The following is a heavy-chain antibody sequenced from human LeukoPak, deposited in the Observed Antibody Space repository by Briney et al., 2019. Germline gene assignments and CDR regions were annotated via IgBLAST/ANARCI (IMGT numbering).Heavy chain of an antibody. CDR1: GFSFSSDS. Sequence: GRALTLSCAASGFSFSSDSMHWVRQAPGKGLEWVGVIGNDGTAKYHADSVKGRFTISRDNSKNTAYLQMNSLRVEHTAVYYCAKEVKWGTWYFDLWGRGTLVTVSS. V-gene: IGHV3-30*18. CDR2: IGNDGTAK. D-gene: IGHD7-27*01. J-gene: IGHJ2*01. CDR3: AKEVKWGTWYFDL.